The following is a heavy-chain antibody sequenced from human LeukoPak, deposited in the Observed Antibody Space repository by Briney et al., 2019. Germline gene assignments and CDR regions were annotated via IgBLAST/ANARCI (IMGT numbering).Heavy chain of an antibody. CDR2: TNPNSGNT. CDR3: ARESIQLWTGADY. V-gene: IGHV1-8*02. CDR1: GYSFTSNY. Sequence: ASVKVSCKASGYSFTSNYIHWVRQESGQGLEWMGWTNPNSGNTGYAQKFQGRVTMTRNTSISTAYMELSSLRSEDTAVYYCARESIQLWTGADYWGQGTLVTVSS. D-gene: IGHD5-18*01. J-gene: IGHJ4*02.